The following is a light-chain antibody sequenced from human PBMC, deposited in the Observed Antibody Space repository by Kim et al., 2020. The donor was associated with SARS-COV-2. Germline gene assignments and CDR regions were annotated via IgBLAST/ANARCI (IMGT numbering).Light chain of an antibody. J-gene: IGLJ3*02. CDR2: STS. V-gene: IGLV7-43*01. CDR1: TGAVTSGYY. CDR3: LLYYGGAQL. Sequence: PGGTVTLTCASSTGAVTSGYYPNWFQQKPGQAPRALICSTSNKHSWTPARFSGSLLGGKAALTLSGVQPEDEAEYYCLLYYGGAQLFGGGTKLTVL.